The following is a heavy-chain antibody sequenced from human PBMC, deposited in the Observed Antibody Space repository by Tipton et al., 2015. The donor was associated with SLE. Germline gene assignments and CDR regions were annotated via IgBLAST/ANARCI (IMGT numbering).Heavy chain of an antibody. V-gene: IGHV6-1*01. CDR3: ASGGYSGPPNWFDP. CDR2: TYYRSKWYN. Sequence: LVKPSQTLSLTCAISGDSVSSNSAAWNWIRQSPSRGLEWLGRTYYRSKWYNDYAVSVKSRITINPDTSKNQFSLQLNSVTPEDTAVYYCASGGYSGPPNWFDPWGQGTLVTVSS. D-gene: IGHD5-12*01. J-gene: IGHJ5*02. CDR1: GDSVSSNSAA.